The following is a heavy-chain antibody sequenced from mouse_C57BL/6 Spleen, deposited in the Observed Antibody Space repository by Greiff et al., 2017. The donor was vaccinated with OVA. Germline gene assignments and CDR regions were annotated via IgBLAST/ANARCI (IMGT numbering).Heavy chain of an antibody. D-gene: IGHD2-4*01. CDR2: IDPSDSYT. J-gene: IGHJ2*01. Sequence: VQLQQPGAELVMPGASVKLSCKASGYTFTSYWMHWVKQRPGQGLEWIGEIDPSDSYTNYNQKFKGKSTLTVDKSSSTAYMQLSSLTSEDSAVYDCARSYYDYDGLDYWGQGTTLTVSS. CDR1: GYTFTSYW. CDR3: ARSYYDYDGLDY. V-gene: IGHV1-69*01.